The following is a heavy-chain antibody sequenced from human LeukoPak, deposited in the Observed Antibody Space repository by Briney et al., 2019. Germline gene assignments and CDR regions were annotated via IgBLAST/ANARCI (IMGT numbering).Heavy chain of an antibody. J-gene: IGHJ6*02. V-gene: IGHV4-59*12. CDR2: IYYSGST. CDR3: ARGRGGGSSIRYYYYGMDV. D-gene: IGHD6-6*01. CDR1: GGSISSYY. Sequence: SETLSLTCTVSGGSISSYYWSWIRQPPGRGLEWIGYIYYSGSTNYNPSLKSRVTISVDTSKNQFSLELSSVTAADTAVYYCARGRGGGSSIRYYYYGMDVWGQGTTVTVSS.